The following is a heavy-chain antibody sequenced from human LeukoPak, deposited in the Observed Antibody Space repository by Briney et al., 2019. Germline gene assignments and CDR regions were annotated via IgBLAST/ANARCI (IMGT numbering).Heavy chain of an antibody. CDR3: ARAAAGTLYFDY. CDR1: GGSISSSSYY. J-gene: IGHJ4*02. Sequence: SETLSLTCTVSGGSISSSSYYWGWIRQPPGKELEWIGSIYYSGSTYYNPSLKSRVTISVDTSKNQFSLKLGSVTAADTAVYYCARAAAGTLYFDYWGQGTLVTVSS. D-gene: IGHD6-13*01. V-gene: IGHV4-39*01. CDR2: IYYSGST.